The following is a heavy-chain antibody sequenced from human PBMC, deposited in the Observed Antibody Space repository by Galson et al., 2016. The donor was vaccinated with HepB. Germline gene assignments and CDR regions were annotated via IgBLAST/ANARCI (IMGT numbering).Heavy chain of an antibody. CDR2: ISPYNDKT. D-gene: IGHD3-22*01. J-gene: IGHJ3*02. V-gene: IGHV1-18*04. CDR1: GYTFTSYG. CDR3: ARGLIVPYDAFDI. Sequence: SVKVSCKASGYTFTSYGISWVRQAPGQGLEWMGWISPYNDKTDYPQRLQGRVTVTADTSTNTAYMELRSRRSDDTAVYYCARGLIVPYDAFDIRGQGTMVTVSS.